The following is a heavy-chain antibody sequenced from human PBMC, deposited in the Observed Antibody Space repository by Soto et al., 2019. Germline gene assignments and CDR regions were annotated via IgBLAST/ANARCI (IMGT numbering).Heavy chain of an antibody. D-gene: IGHD2-15*01. CDR3: ARDEGYSASYFQH. J-gene: IGHJ1*01. Sequence: GGSLRLSCAASGFTFSSYTMNWVRQAPGKGLEWVSSITSSSSFIYYADSVKGRFTIYRDNAKNSLYLQMSTLRADDTAVYYCARDEGYSASYFQHWGRGTLVTVSS. CDR2: ITSSSSFI. V-gene: IGHV3-21*06. CDR1: GFTFSSYT.